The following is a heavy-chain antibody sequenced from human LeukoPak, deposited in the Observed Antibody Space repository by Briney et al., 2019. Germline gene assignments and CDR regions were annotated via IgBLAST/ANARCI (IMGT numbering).Heavy chain of an antibody. Sequence: SETLSLTCTVSGGSISSSSYYWGWIRQPPGEGLEWIGSIYYSGSTYYNPSLKSRVTISVDTSKNQFSLKLSSVTAADTAVYYCARRGYSYGYGHFDYWGQGTLVTVSS. J-gene: IGHJ4*02. V-gene: IGHV4-39*07. CDR2: IYYSGST. CDR3: ARRGYSYGYGHFDY. D-gene: IGHD5-18*01. CDR1: GGSISSSSYY.